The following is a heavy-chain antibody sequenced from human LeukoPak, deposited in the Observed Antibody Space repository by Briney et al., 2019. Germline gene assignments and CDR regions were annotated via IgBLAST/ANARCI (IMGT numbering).Heavy chain of an antibody. Sequence: PSETLSLTCTVYGGSISYHYWSWIRQPAGKGLEWIGRIYTSGTTKYNPSLKSRVTISVDKSKNQFSLKLSSVTAADTAVYYCPYVSGIGELWGQGTLVTVSS. CDR1: GGSISYHY. CDR3: PYVSGIGEL. V-gene: IGHV4-4*07. D-gene: IGHD3-10*01. J-gene: IGHJ4*02. CDR2: IYTSGTT.